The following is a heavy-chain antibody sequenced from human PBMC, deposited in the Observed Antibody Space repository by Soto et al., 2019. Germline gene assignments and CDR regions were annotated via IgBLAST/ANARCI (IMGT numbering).Heavy chain of an antibody. CDR1: GYTFTSYA. J-gene: IGHJ4*02. Sequence: ASVKVSCKASGYTFTSYAMHWVRQAPGQRLEWMGWINAGNGNTKYSQKFQGRVTITRDTSASTAYMELSSLRSEDTAVYYCARDLGYCSSTSCYGVVKGDPGPSDYWGQGTLVTVSS. V-gene: IGHV1-3*01. D-gene: IGHD2-2*01. CDR2: INAGNGNT. CDR3: ARDLGYCSSTSCYGVVKGDPGPSDY.